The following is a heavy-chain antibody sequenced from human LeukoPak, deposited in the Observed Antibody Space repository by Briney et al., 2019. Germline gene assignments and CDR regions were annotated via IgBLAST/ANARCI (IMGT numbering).Heavy chain of an antibody. J-gene: IGHJ4*02. CDR3: AKGGLVTTIDY. V-gene: IGHV3-23*01. CDR1: GFTFSSYA. Sequence: GGSLRLSCAASGFTFSSYAMSWVRQAPGKGLEWVSAISGSGGSTDYADSVKGRFTISRDNSKNTLYLQMNSLRADDTAVYYCAKGGLVTTIDYWGQGTLVTVSS. D-gene: IGHD4-17*01. CDR2: ISGSGGST.